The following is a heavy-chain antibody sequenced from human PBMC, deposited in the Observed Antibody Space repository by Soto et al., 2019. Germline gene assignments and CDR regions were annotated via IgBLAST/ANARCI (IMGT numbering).Heavy chain of an antibody. CDR2: TYYRSKWYN. CDR3: ARDPGGIVGAPFDY. Sequence: SQTLSLTCSISGDSVSSNSAAWNWIRQSPSRGLEWLGRTYYRSKWYNDYSVSFKSRITINPDTSKNQFSLQLNSVTPEDTAVYYCARDPGGIVGAPFDYWGQGTLVTVSS. D-gene: IGHD1-26*01. CDR1: GDSVSSNSAA. J-gene: IGHJ4*02. V-gene: IGHV6-1*01.